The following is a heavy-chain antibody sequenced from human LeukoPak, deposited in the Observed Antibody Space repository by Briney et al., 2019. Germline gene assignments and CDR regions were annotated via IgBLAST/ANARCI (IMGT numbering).Heavy chain of an antibody. V-gene: IGHV1-69*04. CDR1: GGTFSSYA. D-gene: IGHD4-17*01. J-gene: IGHJ5*01. CDR2: IIPILGIA. CDR3: ARARYGDYVWDHWFDS. Sequence: SSVTVSYQPSGGTFSSYAIRWVRQAPGQGLEWMGRIIPILGIANYAQKFQGRVTITADKSTSTAYMELSSLRSEDTAVYYCARARYGDYVWDHWFDSWGQGTLVTVSS.